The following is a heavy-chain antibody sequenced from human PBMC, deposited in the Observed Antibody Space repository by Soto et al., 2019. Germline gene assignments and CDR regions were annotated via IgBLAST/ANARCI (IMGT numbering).Heavy chain of an antibody. J-gene: IGHJ4*02. CDR3: ARRYSGSYHHFDY. Sequence: SVKVSCKASGGTFSSYAISWLRQAPGQGLEWMGGIIPIFGTANYAQKFQGRVTITADKSTSTAYMELSSLRSEDTAVYYCARRYSGSYHHFDYWGQGTLVTVS. CDR1: GGTFSSYA. V-gene: IGHV1-69*06. D-gene: IGHD1-26*01. CDR2: IIPIFGTA.